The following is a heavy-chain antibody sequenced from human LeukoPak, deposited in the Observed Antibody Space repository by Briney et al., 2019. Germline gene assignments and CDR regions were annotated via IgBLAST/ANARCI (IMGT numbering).Heavy chain of an antibody. Sequence: GGSLRLSCAASGITFSSYWMHWVRQAPGKGLVWVSRIKSDGSGTTYADSVKGRFTISRDNAKNTLYLQMNSLRAEDTAVYFCAREFRKPSAGDWGQGTLVTVSS. CDR1: GITFSSYW. J-gene: IGHJ4*02. D-gene: IGHD1-14*01. CDR3: AREFRKPSAGD. V-gene: IGHV3-74*01. CDR2: IKSDGSGT.